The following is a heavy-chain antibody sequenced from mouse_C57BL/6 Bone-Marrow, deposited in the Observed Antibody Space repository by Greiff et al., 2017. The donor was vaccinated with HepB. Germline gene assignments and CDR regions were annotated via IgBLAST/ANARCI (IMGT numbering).Heavy chain of an antibody. V-gene: IGHV1-64*01. CDR3: ARVRLRPRAMDY. Sequence: QVQLQQPGAELVKPGASVKLSCKASGYTFTSYWMHWVKQRPGQGLEWIGMIHPNSGSTNYNEKFKSKATLTVDKSSSTAYMQLSSLTSEDSAVYYCARVRLRPRAMDYWGQGTSVTVSS. J-gene: IGHJ4*01. D-gene: IGHD2-4*01. CDR2: IHPNSGST. CDR1: GYTFTSYW.